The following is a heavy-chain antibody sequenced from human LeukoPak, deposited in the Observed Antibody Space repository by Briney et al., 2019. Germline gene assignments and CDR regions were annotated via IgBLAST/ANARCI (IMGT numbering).Heavy chain of an antibody. CDR3: ARDPGMGIAAADY. V-gene: IGHV3-7*01. D-gene: IGHD6-13*01. CDR1: GFTFSSYW. CDR2: IKQDGSEK. J-gene: IGHJ4*02. Sequence: GGSLGLSCAASGFTFSSYWMSWVRQAPGKGLEWVANIKQDGSEKYYVDSVKGRFTISRDNAKNSLYLQMNSLRAEDTAVYYCARDPGMGIAAADYWGQGTLVTVSS.